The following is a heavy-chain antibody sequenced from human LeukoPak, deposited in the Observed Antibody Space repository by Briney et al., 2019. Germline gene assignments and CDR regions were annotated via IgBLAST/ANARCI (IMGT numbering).Heavy chain of an antibody. V-gene: IGHV4-39*07. CDR3: ARGHFNERFGYTTWFDT. CDR1: GGSISSSSYY. J-gene: IGHJ5*02. Sequence: PSETLSLTCTVSGGSISSSSYYWVWIRQPPGKGLEWIGSIYHSGSTYYNPSLKSRVTISVDRSKNQFSLKLSSVTAADTAVYYCARGHFNERFGYTTWFDTWGQGTPVTVSS. CDR2: IYHSGST. D-gene: IGHD1-1*01.